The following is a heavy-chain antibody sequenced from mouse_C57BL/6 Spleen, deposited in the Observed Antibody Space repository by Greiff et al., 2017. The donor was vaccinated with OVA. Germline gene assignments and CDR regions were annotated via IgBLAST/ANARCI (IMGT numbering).Heavy chain of an antibody. Sequence: QVQLKESGAELARPGASVKLSCKASGYTFTSYGISWVKQRTGQGLEWIGEIYPRSGNTYYNEKFKGKATLTADKSSSTAYMELRSLTSEDSAVYFCARPYDYDEGAFAYWGQGTLVTVSA. D-gene: IGHD2-4*01. V-gene: IGHV1-81*01. CDR2: IYPRSGNT. CDR1: GYTFTSYG. CDR3: ARPYDYDEGAFAY. J-gene: IGHJ3*01.